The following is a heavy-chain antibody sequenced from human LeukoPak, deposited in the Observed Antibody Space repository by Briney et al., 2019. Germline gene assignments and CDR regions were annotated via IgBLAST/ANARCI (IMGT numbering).Heavy chain of an antibody. D-gene: IGHD6-13*01. CDR3: AKDPRRYSRTGGYFDY. V-gene: IGHV3-30*18. J-gene: IGHJ4*02. CDR1: GFTFSNYG. Sequence: GRSLRLSCAASGFTFSNYGMHWVRQAPGKGLEWVSFISHDGSNKYYADSVKGRFTISRDNSKNTLYLQMISLRTEDTAVYYCAKDPRRYSRTGGYFDYWGQGTLVTASS. CDR2: ISHDGSNK.